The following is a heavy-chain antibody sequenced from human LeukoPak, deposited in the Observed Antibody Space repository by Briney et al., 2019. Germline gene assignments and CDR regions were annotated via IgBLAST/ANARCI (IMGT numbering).Heavy chain of an antibody. V-gene: IGHV1-8*03. D-gene: IGHD6-25*01. CDR3: ARERQEAYMDV. Sequence: GASVKVSCKASGYTFTSYDINWVRQAPGQGLEWMGWINPNSGNTGYAQKFQGRVAITRNTSISTAYMELSSLRSEDTAVYYCARERQEAYMDVWGKGTTVTVSS. CDR1: GYTFTSYD. J-gene: IGHJ6*03. CDR2: INPNSGNT.